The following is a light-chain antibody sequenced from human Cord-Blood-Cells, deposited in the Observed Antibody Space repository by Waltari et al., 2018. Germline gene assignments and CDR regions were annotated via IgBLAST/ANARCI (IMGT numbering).Light chain of an antibody. J-gene: IGLJ1*01. V-gene: IGLV2-14*03. CDR3: SSYTSSSTLYV. Sequence: QSALTQPASVSGSPGPSITISCTGTSSYVGGYNYVPWYQQHPGKAPKLMIYDVSNRPSGVSNRFSGSKSGNTASLTISGLQAEDEADYYCSSYTSSSTLYVFGTGTKVTVL. CDR1: SSYVGGYNY. CDR2: DVS.